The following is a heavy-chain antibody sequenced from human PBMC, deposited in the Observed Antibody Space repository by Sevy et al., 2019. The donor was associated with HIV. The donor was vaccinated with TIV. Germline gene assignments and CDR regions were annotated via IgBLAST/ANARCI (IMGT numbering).Heavy chain of an antibody. Sequence: GGSLRLSCATSGLTVISNFLNWVRQAPGKGLEWVAVIYPDGSTYYADSVRGRFTISRDIAKKTVYLQMNSLRAEDTALYYCATLYSGYALDVWGQGTMVTVSS. D-gene: IGHD2-8*01. CDR1: GLTVISNF. CDR3: ATLYSGYALDV. V-gene: IGHV3-53*01. CDR2: IYPDGST. J-gene: IGHJ3*01.